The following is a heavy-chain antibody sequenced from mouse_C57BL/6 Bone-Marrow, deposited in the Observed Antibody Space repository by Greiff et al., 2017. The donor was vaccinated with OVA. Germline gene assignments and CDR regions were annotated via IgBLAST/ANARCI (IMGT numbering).Heavy chain of an antibody. Sequence: EVKLMESGAELVRPGASVKLSCTASGFNIKDDYMHWVKQRPEQGLEWIGWIDPENGDTEYASKFQGKATITADTSSNTAYLQLSSLTSEDTAVYYCTTFSLGFWYFDVWGTGTTVTVSS. CDR3: TTFSLGFWYFDV. V-gene: IGHV14-4*01. J-gene: IGHJ1*03. D-gene: IGHD3-1*01. CDR2: IDPENGDT. CDR1: GFNIKDDY.